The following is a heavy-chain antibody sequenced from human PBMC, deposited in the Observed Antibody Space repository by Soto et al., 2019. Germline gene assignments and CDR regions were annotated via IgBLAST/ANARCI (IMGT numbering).Heavy chain of an antibody. CDR3: VSESTWLRHYAY. Sequence: ALRLYFEGNRFTFGNFGVSWVRRSPGKGLDWVSAISRSGSTTYYADSLRGRFVISRDNTLNTLYLHVTGLRAEDTAVYYCVSESTWLRHYAYWGQGTAVTVSS. CDR1: RFTFGNFG. J-gene: IGHJ1*01. V-gene: IGHV3-23*01. CDR2: ISRSGSTT. D-gene: IGHD5-12*01.